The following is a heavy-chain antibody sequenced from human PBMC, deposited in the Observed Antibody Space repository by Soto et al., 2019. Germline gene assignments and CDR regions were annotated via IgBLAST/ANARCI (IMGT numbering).Heavy chain of an antibody. V-gene: IGHV3-23*01. CDR1: VFTFISYA. CDR3: AKNGDFWSWGMDV. J-gene: IGHJ6*02. CDR2: ISSSGDVT. Sequence: GGSLRLSCAASVFTFISYAMTWVRQAPGKGLEWVSIISSSGDVTYYVDSVKGRFTISRDNSRNTLNLQMNSLRAEDTAVYYCAKNGDFWSWGMDVWGQGTTVTVSS. D-gene: IGHD3-3*01.